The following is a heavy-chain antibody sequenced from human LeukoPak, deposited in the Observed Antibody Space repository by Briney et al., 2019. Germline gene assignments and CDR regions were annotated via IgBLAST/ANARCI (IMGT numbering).Heavy chain of an antibody. CDR1: GYTFTGYY. CDR3: ARDRANKAVAEFSFDY. V-gene: IGHV1-2*02. Sequence: ASVKVSCKASGYTFTGYYMHWVRQAPGQGLEWMGWVNPNSGGTNYAQKFQGRVTMTRDTSISTAYMELSRLRSDDTAVYYCARDRANKAVAEFSFDYWGQGTLVTVSS. J-gene: IGHJ4*02. CDR2: VNPNSGGT. D-gene: IGHD6-19*01.